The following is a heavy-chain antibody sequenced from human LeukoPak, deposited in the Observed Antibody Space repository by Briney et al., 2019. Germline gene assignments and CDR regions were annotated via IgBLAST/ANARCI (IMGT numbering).Heavy chain of an antibody. J-gene: IGHJ6*03. CDR1: GFTFSSYG. V-gene: IGHV3-30*18. CDR3: AKGLDYGDSYYMDV. CDR2: ISYDGSNK. D-gene: IGHD4-17*01. Sequence: GGSLRLSCAASGFTFSSYGMHWVRQAPGKGLEWVAVISYDGSNKYYADSVKGRFTISRDNSKNSLYLQMNSLRTEDAALYYCAKGLDYGDSYYMDVWGKGTTVTVSS.